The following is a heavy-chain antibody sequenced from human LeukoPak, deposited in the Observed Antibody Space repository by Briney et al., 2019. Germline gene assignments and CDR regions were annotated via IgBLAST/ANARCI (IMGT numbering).Heavy chain of an antibody. Sequence: PSETLSLTCAVYGGSFSGYYWSWIRQPPGKGLEWIGSIYHSGSTYYNPSLKSRVTISVDTSKNQFSLKLSSVTAADTAVYYCARTIVLMVYALPNWFDPWGQGTLVTVSS. CDR3: ARTIVLMVYALPNWFDP. CDR2: IYHSGST. J-gene: IGHJ5*02. CDR1: GGSFSGYY. D-gene: IGHD2-8*01. V-gene: IGHV4-34*01.